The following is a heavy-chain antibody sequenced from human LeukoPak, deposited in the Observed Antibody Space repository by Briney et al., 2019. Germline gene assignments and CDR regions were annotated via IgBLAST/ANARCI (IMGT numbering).Heavy chain of an antibody. Sequence: TGGSLRLSCAASGFPFAPFWMTWVRQAPGKGPEFVATMNRDGSEVAYGNSVRGRFTISRDNAKNSLYLQMYSLRAEDTAVYYCARGIDEWLYPNYWGQGALVTVSS. CDR3: ARGIDEWLYPNY. D-gene: IGHD3-3*01. CDR2: MNRDGSEV. CDR1: GFPFAPFW. J-gene: IGHJ4*02. V-gene: IGHV3-7*04.